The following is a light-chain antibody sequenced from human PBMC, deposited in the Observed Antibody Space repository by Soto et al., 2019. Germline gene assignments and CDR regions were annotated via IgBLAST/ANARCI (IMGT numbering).Light chain of an antibody. J-gene: IGLJ2*01. CDR3: QVWDSSSDPVI. Sequence: SYELTQPPSVSVAPGKTARITCGGNHIGGKSVHWYQRKPGQAPVLVIYYDSDRPSGIPERFSGSNSGNTATLTISRVEAGDEADYYCQVWDSSSDPVIFGGGTKLTVL. CDR1: HIGGKS. CDR2: YDS. V-gene: IGLV3-21*04.